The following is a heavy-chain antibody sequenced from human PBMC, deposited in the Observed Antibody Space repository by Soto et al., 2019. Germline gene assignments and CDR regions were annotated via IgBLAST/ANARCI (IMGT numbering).Heavy chain of an antibody. CDR1: GYTFTSYG. Sequence: EASVKVSCKASGYTFTSYGISWVRQAPGQGLEWMGWISAYNGNTNYAQKLQGRVTMTTDTSTSTAYMELRSLRSDDTAVYYCARPRQPRYYYYGMDVWGQGTTVTVSS. CDR2: ISAYNGNT. CDR3: ARPRQPRYYYYGMDV. D-gene: IGHD6-13*01. J-gene: IGHJ6*02. V-gene: IGHV1-18*04.